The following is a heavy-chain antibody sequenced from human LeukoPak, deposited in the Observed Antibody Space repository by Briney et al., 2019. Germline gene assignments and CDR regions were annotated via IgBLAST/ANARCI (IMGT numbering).Heavy chain of an antibody. CDR2: ISGSGDSA. CDR1: GFTFRSYA. J-gene: IGHJ4*02. CDR3: AKWDDNGAFGC. V-gene: IGHV3-23*01. D-gene: IGHD4-17*01. Sequence: GGSLRLSCAASGFTFRSYALNWVRQAPGKGLEWVSFISGSGDSAYYADSVKGRFTISRDNSKNTLLLQMNSLRADDTAVYYCAKWDDNGAFGCWGQGTLVTVSS.